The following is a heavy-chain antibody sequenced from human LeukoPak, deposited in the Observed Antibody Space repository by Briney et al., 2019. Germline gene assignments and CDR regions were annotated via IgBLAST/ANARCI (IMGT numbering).Heavy chain of an antibody. Sequence: SETLSLTCAVYGGSFSGHYWSWIRQPPGKGLEWIGYIYYSGSTYYNPSLKSRVTISVDTSKNQFSLKLSSVTAADTAVYYCARDGNYYGSGSYYQAFDYWGQGTLVTVSS. J-gene: IGHJ4*02. D-gene: IGHD3-10*01. CDR3: ARDGNYYGSGSYYQAFDY. V-gene: IGHV4-30-4*01. CDR2: IYYSGST. CDR1: GGSFSGHY.